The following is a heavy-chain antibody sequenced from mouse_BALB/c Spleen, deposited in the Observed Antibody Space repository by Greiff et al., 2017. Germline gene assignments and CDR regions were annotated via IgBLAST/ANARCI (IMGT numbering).Heavy chain of an antibody. CDR2: ISTYYGDS. CDR1: GYTFTDYA. V-gene: IGHV1S137*01. CDR3: ARSSYPYNAMDY. Sequence: QVQLQQSGAELVRPGVSVKISCKGSGYTFTDYAMHWVKQSHAKSLEWIGVISTYYGDSSYNQKFKGKATMTVDKSSSTAYMELARLTSEDSAIYYCARSSYPYNAMDYWGQGTSVTVSS. D-gene: IGHD1-1*01. J-gene: IGHJ4*01.